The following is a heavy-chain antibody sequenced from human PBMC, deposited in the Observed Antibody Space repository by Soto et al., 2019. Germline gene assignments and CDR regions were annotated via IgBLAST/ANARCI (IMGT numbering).Heavy chain of an antibody. V-gene: IGHV3-74*01. D-gene: IGHD3-22*01. CDR1: GFTFSSYL. Sequence: GGSLRLSCAASGFTFSSYLMHWVRQAPGKGLVWVSRINSDGSSTGYADSVKGRFTISRDNAKNTRYLQMNSLGAEDTVVYYCALLDEDDSSGNFLLSDFWGQGTLVTVSS. CDR3: ALLDEDDSSGNFLLSDF. CDR2: INSDGSST. J-gene: IGHJ4*02.